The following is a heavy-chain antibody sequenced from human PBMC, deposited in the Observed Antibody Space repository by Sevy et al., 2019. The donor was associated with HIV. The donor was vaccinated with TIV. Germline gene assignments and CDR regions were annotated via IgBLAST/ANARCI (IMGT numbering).Heavy chain of an antibody. CDR3: AATREYYYGNSGYFDY. J-gene: IGHJ4*02. CDR1: GYTLTKLS. Sequence: ASVKVSCKVSGYTLTKLSMHWVRQAPGKGLEWMGSFDPEDGERIYAQNFQGRVTMSEDTSTDTAYMDLSSLRSDDTAVYCCAATREYYYGNSGYFDYWGQGTLVTVSS. V-gene: IGHV1-24*01. D-gene: IGHD3-22*01. CDR2: FDPEDGER.